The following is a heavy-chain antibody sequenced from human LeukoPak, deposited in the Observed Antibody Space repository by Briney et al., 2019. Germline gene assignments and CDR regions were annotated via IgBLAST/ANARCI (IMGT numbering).Heavy chain of an antibody. CDR2: ISGSGGST. V-gene: IGHV3-23*01. D-gene: IGHD3-22*01. Sequence: GGSLRLSCAASGFTFSSYAMSWVRQAPGKGLEWVSAISGSGGSTYYADSVKGRFTISRDNSKNTLYLQMNSLRAEDTAVYYCAKVRRSITMIVVVTPYFDYWGQGTLATVSS. CDR3: AKVRRSITMIVVVTPYFDY. CDR1: GFTFSSYA. J-gene: IGHJ4*02.